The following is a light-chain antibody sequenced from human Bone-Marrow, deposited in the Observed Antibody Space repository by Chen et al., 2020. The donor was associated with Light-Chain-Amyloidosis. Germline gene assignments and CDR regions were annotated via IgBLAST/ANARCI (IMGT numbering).Light chain of an antibody. V-gene: IGLV2-14*01. CDR2: EVT. CDR1: SSDVGGYNH. CDR3: SSYTITNTLV. J-gene: IGLJ1*01. Sequence: QSALTQPASVSGSPGQSITISCPGTSSDVGGYNHVSWYQQHPDKAPKLMIYEVTNRPSWVHDRFSGSKSDNTASLTISGLQKEDEADYFCSSYTITNTLVFGSGTRVTVL.